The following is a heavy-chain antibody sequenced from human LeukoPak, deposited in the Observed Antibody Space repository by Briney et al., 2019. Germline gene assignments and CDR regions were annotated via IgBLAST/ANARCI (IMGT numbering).Heavy chain of an antibody. CDR2: IEQDGSEK. D-gene: IGHD1-7*01. J-gene: IGHJ4*02. CDR1: GFTFSSYA. V-gene: IGHV3-7*01. Sequence: GGSLRLSCAASGFTFSSYAMSWVRQSPGKGLEWVANIEQDGSEKYYVDSVKGRFTISRDNAKNSVYLQMNSLRGEDTAVYYCVRGGTTSYDYWGQGTLVTVSS. CDR3: VRGGTTSYDY.